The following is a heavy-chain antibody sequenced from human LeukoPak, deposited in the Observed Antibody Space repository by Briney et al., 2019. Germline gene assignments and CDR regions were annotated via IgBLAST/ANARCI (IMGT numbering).Heavy chain of an antibody. V-gene: IGHV3-7*01. Sequence: GGSLRLSCAASGFTFSSYGMHWVRQAPGKGLEWVANIKQDGSEKYYVDSVRGRFTISRDNAKNSLYLQVNSLRAEDTAVYYCARNQRRLDYWGQGTLVTVSS. CDR2: IKQDGSEK. J-gene: IGHJ4*02. CDR1: GFTFSSYG. CDR3: ARNQRRLDY. D-gene: IGHD1-14*01.